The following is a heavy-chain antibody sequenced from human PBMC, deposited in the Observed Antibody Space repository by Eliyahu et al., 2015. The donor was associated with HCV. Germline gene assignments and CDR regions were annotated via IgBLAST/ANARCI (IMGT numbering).Heavy chain of an antibody. Sequence: EVQLVESGGGLVQPGGSLRLSCSASGFTFSSYAMHWVRQAPGKGLEYVSAISSNGGSTYYADSVKGRFTISRDNSKNTLYLQMSSLRAEDTAVYYCVKDSGQGSGSYKHFQHWGQGTLVTVSS. CDR3: VKDSGQGSGSYKHFQH. V-gene: IGHV3-64D*09. CDR1: GFTFSSYA. CDR2: ISSNGGST. J-gene: IGHJ1*01. D-gene: IGHD3-10*01.